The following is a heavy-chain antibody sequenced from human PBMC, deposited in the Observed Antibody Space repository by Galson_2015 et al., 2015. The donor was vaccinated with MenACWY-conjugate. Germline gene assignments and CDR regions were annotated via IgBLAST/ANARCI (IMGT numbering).Heavy chain of an antibody. V-gene: IGHV3-74*01. Sequence: SLRLSCAASGFIFNTYWMHWVRQAPGKGLVWVPRINPGGSSTTYADSVKDRFTISRDNAKNTVYLQMNSLRPEDTAVFYCAKTRGASFYFDSWGQCTLVTVSS. CDR2: INPGGSST. D-gene: IGHD1-26*01. J-gene: IGHJ4*02. CDR3: AKTRGASFYFDS. CDR1: GFIFNTYW.